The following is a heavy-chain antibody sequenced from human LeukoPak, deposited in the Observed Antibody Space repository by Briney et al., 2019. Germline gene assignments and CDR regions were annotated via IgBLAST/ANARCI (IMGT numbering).Heavy chain of an antibody. Sequence: ASVKVSCKASGYTFISYSMNWVRQAPGQGLECMGWINTNTGNPKYAQGFTGRFVFSLDTSVSTTYLQISSLKAEDTAVYYCARAGAHSYGVDVWGKGTTVTVSS. CDR3: ARAGAHSYGVDV. CDR2: INTNTGNP. V-gene: IGHV7-4-1*02. J-gene: IGHJ6*04. CDR1: GYTFISYS.